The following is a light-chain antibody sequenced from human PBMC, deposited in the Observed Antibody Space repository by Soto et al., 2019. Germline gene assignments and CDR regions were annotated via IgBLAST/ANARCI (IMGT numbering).Light chain of an antibody. CDR1: QSVLFSAKNRNY. CDR3: LQHYSFPRT. Sequence: DIVMTQSPDSLAVSLGARATINCKSSQSVLFSAKNRNYLSWYQQKPGQPPKLLVYWASTRESGVPDRFSGSGSGTNFTLTISGLQAEDGADYFCLQHYSFPRTFGQGTKVDIK. V-gene: IGKV4-1*01. J-gene: IGKJ1*01. CDR2: WAS.